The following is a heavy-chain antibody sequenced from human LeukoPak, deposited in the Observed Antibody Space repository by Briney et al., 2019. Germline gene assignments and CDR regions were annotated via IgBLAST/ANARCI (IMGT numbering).Heavy chain of an antibody. CDR2: IWNVGINK. V-gene: IGHV3-33*01. D-gene: IGHD3-9*01. CDR3: SREYFDWSRNYYFAMDV. Sequence: GESLTLSCAASGVTFSNYGMHWGCQAQGKGMEWVGLIWNVGINKYYAASVNGRFTISRDNSKNTLYLQINSLRAEDTAVYYSSREYFDWSRNYYFAMDVWGQGPTVTVSS. J-gene: IGHJ6*02. CDR1: GVTFSNYG.